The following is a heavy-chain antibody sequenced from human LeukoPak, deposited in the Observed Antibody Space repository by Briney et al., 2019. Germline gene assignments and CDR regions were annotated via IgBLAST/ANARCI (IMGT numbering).Heavy chain of an antibody. J-gene: IGHJ5*02. Sequence: GASLLISCKGSGYSFGIYWISWVRQLPGKGLEWMGRIDPTNSYTNYSPSFQGHVAVSVDKSISTVYLQWNSLKPSDSAMYYCAREGQQLVPWFDPWGQGTLVTVSS. CDR3: AREGQQLVPWFDP. CDR1: GYSFGIYW. V-gene: IGHV5-10-1*01. CDR2: IDPTNSYT. D-gene: IGHD6-13*01.